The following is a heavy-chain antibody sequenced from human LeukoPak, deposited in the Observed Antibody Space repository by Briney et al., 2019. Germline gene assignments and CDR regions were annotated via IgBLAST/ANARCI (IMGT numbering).Heavy chain of an antibody. D-gene: IGHD5-18*01. V-gene: IGHV5-51*01. Sequence: GESLKISWKGSGYNFNIQWIGWVRQMPGRGLEWMGTIYPADSDTRYSPSFQGQVTISADKSISTAYLQWSSLKASDTAMYFCARQLAMDKGAFDIWGQGTLVTVSS. CDR3: ARQLAMDKGAFDI. J-gene: IGHJ3*02. CDR1: GYNFNIQW. CDR2: IYPADSDT.